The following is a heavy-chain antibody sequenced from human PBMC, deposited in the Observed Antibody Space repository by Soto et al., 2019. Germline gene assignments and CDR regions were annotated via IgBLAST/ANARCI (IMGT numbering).Heavy chain of an antibody. CDR2: VRSKAYGATT. CDR3: ARYTFTINYNYYSMDV. CDR1: GFTLRDYA. J-gene: IGHJ6*02. D-gene: IGHD3-16*01. V-gene: IGHV3-49*03. Sequence: GGSLRRSFATSGFTLRDYAMCWFRQAPGKVLEWVGVVRSKAYGATTDYAASVKGRFDISIYDSKSIAYLQMNSVTAEDTGVYFCARYTFTINYNYYSMDVGGRETKVTV.